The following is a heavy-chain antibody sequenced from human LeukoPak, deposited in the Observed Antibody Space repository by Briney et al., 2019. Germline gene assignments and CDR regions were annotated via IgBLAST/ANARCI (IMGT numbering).Heavy chain of an antibody. J-gene: IGHJ4*02. CDR1: GGSINSGGYY. D-gene: IGHD3-3*01. V-gene: IGHV4-31*01. CDR2: IYYSWST. Sequence: SETLSLTCTVSGGSINSGGYYWSWIRQHPGKGLEGIGYIYYSWSTYYNPSLKRLVTIRVDSQKTQFSLKLSSVTAADTAVYYCATCSTIFGVVSQFDYWGQGTLVTVSS. CDR3: ATCSTIFGVVSQFDY.